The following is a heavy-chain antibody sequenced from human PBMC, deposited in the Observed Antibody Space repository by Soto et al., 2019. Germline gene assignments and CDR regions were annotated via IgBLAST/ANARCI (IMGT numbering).Heavy chain of an antibody. CDR3: KSLSTVLTAPVDY. Sequence: ETLSLTCTVSGGSISSSTYYWGWIRQPPGKGLEWIGSIYYSGNTYYNPSLKSRVTISVDTSKNQFSLNLSSVTAADTAVYYCKSLSTVLTAPVDYWGQGTLVTVSS. J-gene: IGHJ4*02. CDR2: IYYSGNT. V-gene: IGHV4-39*01. CDR1: GGSISSSTYY. D-gene: IGHD7-27*01.